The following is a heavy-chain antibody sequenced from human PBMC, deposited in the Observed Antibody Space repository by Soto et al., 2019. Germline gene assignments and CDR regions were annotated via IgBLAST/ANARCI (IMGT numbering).Heavy chain of an antibody. D-gene: IGHD3-22*01. CDR3: AKARYYYDSSGYREFDY. V-gene: IGHV3-30*18. J-gene: IGHJ4*02. CDR2: ISYDGSNK. Sequence: PGGSLRLSCAASGFTFSSYGMHWVRQAPGKGLEWVAVISYDGSNKYYADSVKGRFTISRDNSENTLYLQMNSLRAEDTAVYYCAKARYYYDSSGYREFDYWGQGTLVTVSS. CDR1: GFTFSSYG.